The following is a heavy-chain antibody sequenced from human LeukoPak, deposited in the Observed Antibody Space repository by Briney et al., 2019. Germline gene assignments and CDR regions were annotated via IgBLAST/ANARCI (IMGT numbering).Heavy chain of an antibody. CDR3: AREGGVVVPAAIVDY. CDR2: INPNSGGT. Sequence: ASVKVSCKASGGTFSSYTISWVRQAPGQGLEWMGRINPNSGGTNYAQKFQGRVTMTRDTSISTAYMELSRLRSDDTAVYYCAREGGVVVPAAIVDYWGQGTLVTVSS. CDR1: GGTFSSYT. J-gene: IGHJ4*02. V-gene: IGHV1-2*06. D-gene: IGHD2-2*01.